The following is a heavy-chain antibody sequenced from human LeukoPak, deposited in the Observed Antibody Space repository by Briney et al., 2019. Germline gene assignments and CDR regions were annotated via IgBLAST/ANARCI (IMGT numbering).Heavy chain of an antibody. CDR3: SRESGAFCPFGY. CDR2: ISLTGET. J-gene: IGHJ4*02. D-gene: IGHD1-26*01. V-gene: IGHV4-30-2*01. Sequence: PSQTLSLTCTVSGGSISSGGYYWSWIRQPPGQGLEWIGEISLTGETNYNPSLNGRVTMSLDKSRNQLSLSLTSVTAADTAIYYCSRESGAFCPFGYWGQGTLVIVPP. CDR1: GGSISSGGYY.